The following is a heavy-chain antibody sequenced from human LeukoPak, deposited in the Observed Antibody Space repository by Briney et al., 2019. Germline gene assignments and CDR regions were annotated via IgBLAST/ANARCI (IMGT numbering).Heavy chain of an antibody. D-gene: IGHD3-10*01. J-gene: IGHJ6*02. CDR2: ISGSGDRT. CDR3: GKRELWHGSGEDA. Sequence: GGSLRLSCAASGFTFSSYAMSWVRQAPGKGLEWVSAISGSGDRTYYAESVKGRFSISRDNSKNTLYLQMLSLRAEDTAVYYCGKRELWHGSGEDAWGQGTTVTVSS. V-gene: IGHV3-23*01. CDR1: GFTFSSYA.